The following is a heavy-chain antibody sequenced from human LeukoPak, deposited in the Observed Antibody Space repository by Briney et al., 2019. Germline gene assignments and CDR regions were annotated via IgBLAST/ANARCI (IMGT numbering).Heavy chain of an antibody. CDR2: IYYSGST. J-gene: IGHJ4*02. D-gene: IGHD3-10*01. CDR3: ARGTLLWFGELLPLDY. CDR1: GGSISSGGYY. V-gene: IGHV4-31*03. Sequence: SQTLSLTCTVSGGSISSGGYYWSWIRQHPGKGLEWIGYIYYSGSTYYNPSLKSRVTISVDTSKNQFSLKLGSVTAADTAVYYCARGTLLWFGELLPLDYWGQGTLVTVSS.